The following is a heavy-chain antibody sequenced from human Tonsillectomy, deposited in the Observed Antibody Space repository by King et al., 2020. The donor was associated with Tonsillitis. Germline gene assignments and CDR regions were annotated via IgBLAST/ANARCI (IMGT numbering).Heavy chain of an antibody. CDR3: ARDASGSYSSGVRVPDF. J-gene: IGHJ4*02. Sequence: VQLVESGGGVVQPGRSLRLSCATSGFSFHTYGMHWVRQAPGKGLEWVAVISYDGTNKYYADSVKGRFTISRDNSKKTLYLEMDSLTADDTAFYHCARDASGSYSSGVRVPDFWGQGTLVTVSS. V-gene: IGHV3-30*03. CDR2: ISYDGTNK. CDR1: GFSFHTYG. D-gene: IGHD6-19*01.